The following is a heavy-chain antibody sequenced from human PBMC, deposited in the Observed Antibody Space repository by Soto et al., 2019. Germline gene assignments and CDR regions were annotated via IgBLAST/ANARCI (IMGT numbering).Heavy chain of an antibody. J-gene: IGHJ4*02. V-gene: IGHV4-59*01. D-gene: IGHD3-3*01. CDR3: AGEGALATFGVV. Sequence: QVHLQESGPGLVKSSETLSLTCTVSGGSIRSYYWTWIRQPPGRGLEWIGHLYYGGSANYNPSLKSRVTISMDTSKNQFSLRLTSVSAADTAVYYCAGEGALATFGVVWGQGTRVTVSS. CDR2: LYYGGSA. CDR1: GGSIRSYY.